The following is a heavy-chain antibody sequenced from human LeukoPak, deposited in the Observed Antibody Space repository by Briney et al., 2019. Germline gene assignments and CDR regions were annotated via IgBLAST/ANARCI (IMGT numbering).Heavy chain of an antibody. CDR1: GFSLSTSGVG. CDR3: AHSLRIAVAGPPGVFDY. J-gene: IGHJ4*02. Sequence: SGPTLVNPTQTLTLTCTFSGFSLSTSGVGVGWIRQPPGEALEWLALIYWDDDKRYSPSLKSRLTITKDTSKNQVVLTMTNMDPVDTATYYCAHSLRIAVAGPPGVFDYWGQGTLVTVSS. V-gene: IGHV2-5*02. D-gene: IGHD6-19*01. CDR2: IYWDDDK.